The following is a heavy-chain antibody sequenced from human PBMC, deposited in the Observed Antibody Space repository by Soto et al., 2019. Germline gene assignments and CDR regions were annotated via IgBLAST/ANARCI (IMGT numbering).Heavy chain of an antibody. CDR1: GLSFSEYV. Sequence: GGSLRLSCAASGLSFSEYVMHWVRQAPGKGLVWVSRISHDGTSTTYADSVKGRFTVSRDNTRNTLYLQMNSLGVEDTALYYCTRDVQWKFFDYWGQGTPVTVSS. D-gene: IGHD6-19*01. J-gene: IGHJ4*02. CDR3: TRDVQWKFFDY. CDR2: ISHDGTST. V-gene: IGHV3-74*01.